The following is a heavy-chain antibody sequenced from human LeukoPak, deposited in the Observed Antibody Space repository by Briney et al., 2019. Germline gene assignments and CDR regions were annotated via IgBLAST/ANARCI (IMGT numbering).Heavy chain of an antibody. D-gene: IGHD2-15*01. CDR3: AKDLRPIADYYFDY. J-gene: IGHJ4*02. Sequence: GGSLRLSCAASGFTFSSNAIHWGRQAPGKGLEWVAEISYDGGNTYYADSVKGRFTISRDNSKNTLHLQMNSLRAEDTAVYYCAKDLRPIADYYFDYWGQGTLVTVSS. CDR1: GFTFSSNA. V-gene: IGHV3-30-3*01. CDR2: ISYDGGNT.